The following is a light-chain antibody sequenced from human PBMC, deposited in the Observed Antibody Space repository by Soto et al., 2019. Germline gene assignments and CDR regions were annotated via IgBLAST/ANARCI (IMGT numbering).Light chain of an antibody. CDR1: QGISSY. Sequence: AIRMTQSPSSFSASTGDRVTITCRASQGISSYLAWYQQKPGKAPKLLIYAASTLQSGVPSRFSGSGYGTDFTLTISCLQSEDCATYFCQQYYSYPLTFGQGTKVPIK. CDR2: AAS. J-gene: IGKJ1*01. CDR3: QQYYSYPLT. V-gene: IGKV1-8*01.